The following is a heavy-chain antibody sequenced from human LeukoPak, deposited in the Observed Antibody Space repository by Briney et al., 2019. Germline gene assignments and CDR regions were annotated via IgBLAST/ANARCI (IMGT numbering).Heavy chain of an antibody. CDR1: GYTFTSYY. D-gene: IGHD2-15*01. J-gene: IGHJ4*02. CDR3: ARGGDCSGGSCLGAFDY. CDR2: INPSDGST. Sequence: ASVKASCKASGYTFTSYYMHWVRQAPGQGLEWMGIINPSDGSTSYTQKFQGRVTVTRDTSTNTVYMQLSSLRSEETAVYYCARGGDCSGGSCLGAFDYWGQGTLVTVSS. V-gene: IGHV1-46*01.